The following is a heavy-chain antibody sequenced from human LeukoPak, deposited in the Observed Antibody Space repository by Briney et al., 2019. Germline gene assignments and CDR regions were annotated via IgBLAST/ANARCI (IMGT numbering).Heavy chain of an antibody. Sequence: NPSETLSLTCSVSGASVSSGSYYWSWIRQPPGKGLEWIGYMYYSGSTYYNPSLMSRVTISVDTSKNQFSLKLSSVTAADTAVYYCASGWDQFDYWGQGTLVTVSS. D-gene: IGHD1-26*01. CDR3: ASGWDQFDY. CDR2: MYYSGST. J-gene: IGHJ4*02. V-gene: IGHV4-61*01. CDR1: GASVSSGSYY.